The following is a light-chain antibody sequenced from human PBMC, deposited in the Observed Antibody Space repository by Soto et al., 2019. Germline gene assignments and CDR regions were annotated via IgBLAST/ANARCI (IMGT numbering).Light chain of an antibody. Sequence: QSVLTQPPSASGTPGQRVTISCSGSSSNIGSNTVNWYQQLPGTAPKLLIYSNNQRPSGVPDRISGSKSGTSASLAISGLQSEDEADYYCAAWDDSLNALWVFGGGTKLTVL. J-gene: IGLJ3*02. CDR2: SNN. CDR1: SSNIGSNT. V-gene: IGLV1-44*01. CDR3: AAWDDSLNALWV.